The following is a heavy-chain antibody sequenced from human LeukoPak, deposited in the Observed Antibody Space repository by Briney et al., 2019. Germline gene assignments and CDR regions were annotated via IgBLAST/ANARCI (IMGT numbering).Heavy chain of an antibody. CDR1: GGSISSSTYY. D-gene: IGHD6-19*01. J-gene: IGHJ4*02. V-gene: IGHV4-61*02. Sequence: SETLSLTCNVSGGSISSSTYYWSWIRQPAGKGLEWIGRINSSGRTNYNPSLKSRVTISVDTSKNQFSLNLSSVTAADTAVYYCARDIHTSDWTKFDYWGQGTSVTVSS. CDR2: INSSGRT. CDR3: ARDIHTSDWTKFDY.